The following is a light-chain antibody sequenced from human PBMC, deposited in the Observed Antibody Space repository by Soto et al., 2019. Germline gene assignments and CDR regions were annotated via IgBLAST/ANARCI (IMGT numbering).Light chain of an antibody. V-gene: IGKV1-9*01. CDR3: QHYNSYSEA. CDR1: QGISRY. J-gene: IGKJ1*01. Sequence: IQLTQSPSSLSASVGDSVTITCRASQGISRYLAWYQQKPGRAPQLLISAASTLQSGVPSRFSGSGSGTHFTLTISSLQPDDFATYYCQHYNSYSEAFGQGTKVELK. CDR2: AAS.